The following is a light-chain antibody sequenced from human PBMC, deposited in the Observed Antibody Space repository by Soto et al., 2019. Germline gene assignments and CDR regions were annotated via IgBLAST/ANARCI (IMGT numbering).Light chain of an antibody. J-gene: IGKJ4*01. CDR3: QKYNSAPLT. CDR2: AAS. Sequence: DIQMTQSPSSLSASIGDRITITCRASQDIKNSLAWYQHKPGKVPKLLIYAASTLQSGVPSRFSGSGSGTDFTLTINSLQPEDVATYSCQKYNSAPLTFGGGTEVEIK. CDR1: QDIKNS. V-gene: IGKV1-27*01.